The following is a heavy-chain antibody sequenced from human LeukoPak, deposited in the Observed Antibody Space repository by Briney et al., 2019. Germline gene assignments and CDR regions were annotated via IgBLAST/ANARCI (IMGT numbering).Heavy chain of an antibody. V-gene: IGHV4-34*01. CDR3: ARGYNRGCYYNY. Sequence: PSETLSLTCVVYGGSFSGNYWSWIRQPPGKGLEWIGEINNSGSTNYSPSLKSRVTISVDTSKNQFSLKVSSVTAADTAVYYCARGYNRGCYYNYWGQGTLVTVSS. CDR2: INNSGST. J-gene: IGHJ4*02. D-gene: IGHD1-26*01. CDR1: GGSFSGNY.